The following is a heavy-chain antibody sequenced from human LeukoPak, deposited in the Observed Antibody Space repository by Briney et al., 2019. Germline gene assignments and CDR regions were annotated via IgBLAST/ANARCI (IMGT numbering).Heavy chain of an antibody. J-gene: IGHJ6*03. CDR1: GFTFSSYN. D-gene: IGHD3-22*01. CDR3: ARVSAGAPIMIVVVPHYYYMDV. Sequence: PGGSLRLSCAASGFTFSSYNMNWVRQTPGKGLEWVSSISSSSTYIYYADSLKGRFTISRDNAKNSLYLQMNSLRAEDTAVYYCARVSAGAPIMIVVVPHYYYMDVWGKGTTVTISS. V-gene: IGHV3-21*01. CDR2: ISSSSTYI.